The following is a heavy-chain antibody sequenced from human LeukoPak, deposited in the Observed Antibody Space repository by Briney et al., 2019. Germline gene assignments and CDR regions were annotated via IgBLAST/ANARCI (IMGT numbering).Heavy chain of an antibody. D-gene: IGHD3-10*01. Sequence: SETLSLACTVSGSSISSSSYYWGWIRQPAGKGLEWIGRIYDSGTNYNPSLKSRVTMSADTSKDQFSLKLSSVTAADTAVYFCAREVIIRGVTHFDYWGQGALVTVSS. V-gene: IGHV4-61*05. CDR3: AREVIIRGVTHFDY. CDR1: GSSISSSSYY. CDR2: IYDSGT. J-gene: IGHJ4*02.